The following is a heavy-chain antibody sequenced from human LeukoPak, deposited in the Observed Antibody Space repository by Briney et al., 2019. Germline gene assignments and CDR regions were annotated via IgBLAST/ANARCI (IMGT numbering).Heavy chain of an antibody. CDR3: AIQGLGDLNFDY. J-gene: IGHJ4*02. CDR1: GGTFSSYP. Sequence: VASVKVSCKASGGTFSSYPFSWVRPAPGQGLEWMGRIIPILGIANYAQKFQGIVTITADKSTSTAYMELSSLRSEDTAVYYCAIQGLGDLNFDYWGQGTLVTVSS. CDR2: IIPILGIA. V-gene: IGHV1-69*02. D-gene: IGHD3-16*01.